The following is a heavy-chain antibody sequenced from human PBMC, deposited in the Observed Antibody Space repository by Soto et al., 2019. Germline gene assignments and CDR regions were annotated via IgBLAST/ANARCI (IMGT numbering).Heavy chain of an antibody. CDR2: ISASGGST. CDR3: ARIDDVYIWGSYDY. J-gene: IGHJ4*02. CDR1: GFTFSSYS. D-gene: IGHD3-16*01. V-gene: IGHV3-23*01. Sequence: EVQLLESGGGLVQPGGSLRLSCAASGFTFSSYSMGWVRQAPGKGLQWISVISASGGSTYYADSVKGRFTIAIDNSKDTLVLYMNRLRAEDSAVYYGARIDDVYIWGSYDYWGQGTLVTVSS.